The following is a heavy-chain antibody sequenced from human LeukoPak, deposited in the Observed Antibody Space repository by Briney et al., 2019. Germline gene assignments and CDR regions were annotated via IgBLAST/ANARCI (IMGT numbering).Heavy chain of an antibody. CDR1: GGTFSSYI. V-gene: IGHV1-69*13. D-gene: IGHD3-9*01. J-gene: IGHJ3*01. CDR2: IISIFGTP. Sequence: SVKVSCKASGGTFSSYIITWVRQAPGQGLEWMGRIISIFGTPDYAQKFQGRVTITADESTSTAYMELSRLRFEDTAVYYCARQGYTNNLGGYFGDKDDGFDLWGQGTMVTVSS. CDR3: ARQGYTNNLGGYFGDKDDGFDL.